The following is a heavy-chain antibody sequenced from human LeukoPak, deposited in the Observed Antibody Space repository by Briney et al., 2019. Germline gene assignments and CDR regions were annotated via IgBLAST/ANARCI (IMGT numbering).Heavy chain of an antibody. CDR1: GFIFNNYG. D-gene: IGHD1-26*01. J-gene: IGHJ3*02. Sequence: GGSPRLSCAASGFIFNNYGLHWVRQAPGKGREWVAVISFDGNDKYYGDYVKGRFTISRDNSKNTLCLQMSSLRTEDTAVYFCARGSIVGATSGAFDIWGQGTMVTVSS. CDR2: ISFDGNDK. V-gene: IGHV3-30*03. CDR3: ARGSIVGATSGAFDI.